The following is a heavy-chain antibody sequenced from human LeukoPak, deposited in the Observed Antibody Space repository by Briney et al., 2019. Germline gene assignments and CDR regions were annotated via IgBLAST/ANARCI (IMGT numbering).Heavy chain of an antibody. CDR3: AKVGTMVRGPLDY. Sequence: GGSLRLSCAASGFTFSSYAMSWVRQAPGKGLEWVSAISGSGGSTFYADSVKGRFTISRDNSKNTLYLQMNSLRAEDTAVYYCAKVGTMVRGPLDYWGQGTLVTVSP. CDR1: GFTFSSYA. V-gene: IGHV3-23*01. D-gene: IGHD3-10*01. CDR2: ISGSGGST. J-gene: IGHJ4*02.